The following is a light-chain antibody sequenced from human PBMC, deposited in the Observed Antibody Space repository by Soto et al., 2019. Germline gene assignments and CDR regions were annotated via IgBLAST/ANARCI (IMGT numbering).Light chain of an antibody. CDR3: QQYISYRT. J-gene: IGKJ1*01. V-gene: IGKV1-5*03. Sequence: DIQMTQSPSTLSASVGDRVTITCRASQSISSWLAWYQQKPGKAPKLLIYKASSLESGVPPRFSGSGSGTEFTLTISSLQPDDFATYYYQQYISYRTFGQGTKV. CDR1: QSISSW. CDR2: KAS.